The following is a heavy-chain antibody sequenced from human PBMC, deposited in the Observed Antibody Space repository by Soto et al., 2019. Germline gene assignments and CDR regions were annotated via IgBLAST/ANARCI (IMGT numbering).Heavy chain of an antibody. CDR2: ISYDVSNK. CDR1: GFTFSSYA. J-gene: IGHJ5*02. CDR3: AKGTYAFWSGHYYNWFDP. Sequence: QVQLVESGGGVVQPGRSLRLSCAASGFTFSSYAMHWVRQAPGMGLECVAVISYDVSNKYYADSVKGRFTISRDNSKHTLYLQMNSLRAEDPAVYYCAKGTYAFWSGHYYNWFDPWGQGTLVTVSS. D-gene: IGHD3-3*01. V-gene: IGHV3-30-3*01.